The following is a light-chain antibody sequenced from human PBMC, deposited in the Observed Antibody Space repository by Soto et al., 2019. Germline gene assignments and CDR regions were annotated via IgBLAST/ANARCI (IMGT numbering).Light chain of an antibody. J-gene: IGLJ1*01. CDR2: EVS. CDR3: SSYTSSSTLLYV. CDR1: SSDVGGYNY. V-gene: IGLV2-14*01. Sequence: QSALTQPASVSGSAGQSITISCTGTSSDVGGYNYVSWYQQHPGKAPKLMIFEVSNRPSGVSNLFSVSKSGNTASLTISGLQAEDEADYYCSSYTSSSTLLYVFGTGTKLTVL.